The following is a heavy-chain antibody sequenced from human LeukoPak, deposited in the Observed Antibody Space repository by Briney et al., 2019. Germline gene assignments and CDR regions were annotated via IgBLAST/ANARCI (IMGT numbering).Heavy chain of an antibody. CDR2: ISSSSSYI. CDR1: GCTFSSYS. CDR3: FKGPWLRPSPGY. J-gene: IGHJ4*02. D-gene: IGHD5-12*01. V-gene: IGHV3-21*01. Sequence: GGSLTLTCAASGCTFSSYSMNWVGQPPAKGLEWVSSISSSSSYIYYADSVNGRLTISIDNAKNSLYLHMNSLRAEEAAVYYCFKGPWLRPSPGYWGQGTLVTVYS.